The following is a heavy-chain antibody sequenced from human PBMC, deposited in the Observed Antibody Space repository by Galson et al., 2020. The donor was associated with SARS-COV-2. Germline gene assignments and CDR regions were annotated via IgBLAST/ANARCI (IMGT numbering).Heavy chain of an antibody. CDR2: ISAYNGNT. CDR3: SRRVLFREFESRPESSYKYYYYYYMDV. J-gene: IGHJ6*03. D-gene: IGHD1-20*01. Sequence: DSVKVSCKASGYTFTSYGISWVRQAPGQGLEWMGWISAYNGNTNYAQKLQGRVTMTTDTSTSTAYMELRSLRSDDTAVYYCSRRVLFREFESRPESSYKYYYYYYMDVWGKGTTVTVSS. CDR1: GYTFTSYG. V-gene: IGHV1-18*01.